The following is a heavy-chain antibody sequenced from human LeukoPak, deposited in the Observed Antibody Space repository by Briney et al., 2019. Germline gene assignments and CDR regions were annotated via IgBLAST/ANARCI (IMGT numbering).Heavy chain of an antibody. CDR2: IYTSGST. Sequence: SETLSLTCTVSGGSISSSSYYWSWIRQPAGKGLEWIGRIYTSGSTNYNPSLKSRVTISLDTSKNQFSLKLSSVTAADTAVYYCARDITGSFDYWGQGNLVTVSS. V-gene: IGHV4-61*02. D-gene: IGHD1-14*01. CDR1: GGSISSSSYY. J-gene: IGHJ4*02. CDR3: ARDITGSFDY.